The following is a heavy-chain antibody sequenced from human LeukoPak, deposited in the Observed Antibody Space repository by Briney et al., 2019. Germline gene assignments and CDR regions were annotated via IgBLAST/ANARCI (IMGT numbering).Heavy chain of an antibody. J-gene: IGHJ6*03. CDR3: AREVNYYYYMDV. V-gene: IGHV3-48*04. Sequence: PGGSLRLSCAASGFTFSSYSMNWVRQAPGKGLEWVSYISSSSTIYYADSVKGRFTISRDNAKNSLYLQMNSLRAEDTAVYYCAREVNYYYYMDVWGKGTTVTVSS. CDR2: ISSSSTI. CDR1: GFTFSSYS. D-gene: IGHD4-11*01.